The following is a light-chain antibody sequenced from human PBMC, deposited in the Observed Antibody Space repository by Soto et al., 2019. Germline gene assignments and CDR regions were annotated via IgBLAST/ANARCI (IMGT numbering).Light chain of an antibody. V-gene: IGLV2-11*01. J-gene: IGLJ3*02. Sequence: QSVLTQPRSVSGSPGQSVTLSCTGTHSDVGAYNYVSWYQHHPGKGPKLLIYDVTNRPSGVPDRFSGSKSGDTASLTISGLQAEDEADYFCCSYAGSDTLWVFGGGTKVTVL. CDR1: HSDVGAYNY. CDR2: DVT. CDR3: CSYAGSDTLWV.